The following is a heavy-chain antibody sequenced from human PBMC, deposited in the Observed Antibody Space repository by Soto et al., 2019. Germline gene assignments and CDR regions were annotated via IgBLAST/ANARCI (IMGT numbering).Heavy chain of an antibody. J-gene: IGHJ6*02. V-gene: IGHV4-34*01. CDR2: INHSGST. CDR3: ARIKGVPSYYYYGMDV. CDR1: GGSFSGYY. D-gene: IGHD1-1*01. Sequence: SSETLSLTCAVYGGSFSGYYWSWIRQPPGKGLEWIGEINHSGSTNYNPSLKSRVTISVDTSKNQFSLKLSSVTAADTAVYYCARIKGVPSYYYYGMDVWGQGTTVT.